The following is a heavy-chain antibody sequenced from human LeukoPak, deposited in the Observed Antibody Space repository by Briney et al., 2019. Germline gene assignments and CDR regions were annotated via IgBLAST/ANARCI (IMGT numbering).Heavy chain of an antibody. Sequence: GALRLSCAASGFTVSSNYMSWVRPAPGKGLEWVSVIYSGGSTYYADSVKGRFTISRDNSKNTLYLQMNSLRAEDTAVYYCARVTVTTWYNWFDPWGQGTLVTVSS. CDR1: GFTVSSNY. J-gene: IGHJ5*02. D-gene: IGHD4-17*01. CDR3: ARVTVTTWYNWFDP. V-gene: IGHV3-53*01. CDR2: IYSGGST.